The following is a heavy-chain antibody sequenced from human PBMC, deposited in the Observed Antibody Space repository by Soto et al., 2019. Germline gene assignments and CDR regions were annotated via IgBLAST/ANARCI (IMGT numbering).Heavy chain of an antibody. CDR3: ARDGYSSSWYYYYGMDV. CDR2: IYHSGST. J-gene: IGHJ6*01. CDR1: GYSISSGYY. Sequence: PSETLAVTCAFYGYSISSGYYWGCIRQPPVKGLEWIGSIYHSGSTYYNPSLKSRVTISVDTSKNQFSLKLSSVTAADTAVYYCARDGYSSSWYYYYGMDVWGQGTPVTVSS. D-gene: IGHD6-13*01. V-gene: IGHV4-38-2*02.